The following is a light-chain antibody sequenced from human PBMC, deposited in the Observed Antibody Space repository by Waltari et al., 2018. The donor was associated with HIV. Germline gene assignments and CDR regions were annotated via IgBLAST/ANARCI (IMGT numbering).Light chain of an antibody. CDR2: EAS. CDR1: QGISSY. V-gene: IGKV1-9*01. CDR3: QQLDRYPRT. J-gene: IGKJ1*01. Sequence: DIQFTQSPSFLSASVADRVTITCRASQGISSYLAWYQQKPGKAPKLLIFEASTLQIVVPSRFSGSGFGTEFTLTISSLHPEDFATYSCQQLDRYPRTFGQGTKVEIK.